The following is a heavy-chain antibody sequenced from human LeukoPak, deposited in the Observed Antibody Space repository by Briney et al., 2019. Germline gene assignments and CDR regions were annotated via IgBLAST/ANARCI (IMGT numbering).Heavy chain of an antibody. D-gene: IGHD3-10*01. CDR3: ARDRYFGSDGFDI. V-gene: IGHV3-7*01. CDR1: GFPFSNYW. Sequence: GGSLRLSCAASGFPFSNYWMTWVRQAPGKGLEWVANIKPNAGEQYYVDSVKGRFTISRDNSKNTVFLEMNSLRAEDTAVYHCARDRYFGSDGFDIWGPGTMVIVSS. J-gene: IGHJ3*02. CDR2: IKPNAGEQ.